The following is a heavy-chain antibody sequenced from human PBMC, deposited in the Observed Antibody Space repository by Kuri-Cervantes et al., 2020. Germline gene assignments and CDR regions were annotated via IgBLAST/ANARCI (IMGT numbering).Heavy chain of an antibody. V-gene: IGHV3-30*01. Sequence: GESLKISCAASGFPFSSYAMHWVRQAPGKGLEWVAVITYDGSNKYYADSVKGRFTISRDNSKNTLFLQMNSLRVEDTAVYYCAKDRLDYDFWSGYYLNYFDYWGQGTLVTVSS. CDR2: ITYDGSNK. CDR3: AKDRLDYDFWSGYYLNYFDY. J-gene: IGHJ4*02. D-gene: IGHD3-3*01. CDR1: GFPFSSYA.